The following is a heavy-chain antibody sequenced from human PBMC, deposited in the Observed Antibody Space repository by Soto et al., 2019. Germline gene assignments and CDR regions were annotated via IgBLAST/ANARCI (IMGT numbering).Heavy chain of an antibody. V-gene: IGHV4-30-4*01. D-gene: IGHD2-21*02. CDR2: IFDSGIT. Sequence: SETLSLTCTVSGGSIRSSLYYWSWIRQPPGKGLEWIGYIFDSGITHYNPSLKSRVAMSVDTSKNQFSLNLTPVTAADTAVYFCASQFCRGGACFNWFDPWGHGTLVTVSS. CDR1: GGSIRSSLYY. J-gene: IGHJ5*02. CDR3: ASQFCRGGACFNWFDP.